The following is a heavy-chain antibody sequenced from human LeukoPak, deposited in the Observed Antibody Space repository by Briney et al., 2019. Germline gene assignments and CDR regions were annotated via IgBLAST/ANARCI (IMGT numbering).Heavy chain of an antibody. Sequence: PGGSLRLSCAASGFTFSSYSMNWVRQAPGKGLEWVSSISSSSSYIYYADSVKGRFTISRDNAKNSLYLQMNSLRAEDTAVYYCARDRFRARTPFDYWGQGTLVTVSS. CDR3: ARDRFRARTPFDY. J-gene: IGHJ4*02. CDR2: ISSSSSYI. CDR1: GFTFSSYS. D-gene: IGHD1-14*01. V-gene: IGHV3-21*01.